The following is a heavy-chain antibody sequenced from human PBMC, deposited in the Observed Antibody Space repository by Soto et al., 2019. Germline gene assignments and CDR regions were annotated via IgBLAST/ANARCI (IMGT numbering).Heavy chain of an antibody. CDR3: ARDVGYHYDGSPSGQFDF. Sequence: QVELQESGPGLVKPSGTLSLTCVVSGNSISTTNWWSWVRQSPGKGLEWIGEIYHSGSTNYNPSLKSRVTISVDKSKNQFSLKPSSVTAADTAVYYCARDVGYHYDGSPSGQFDFWGQGTLVTVSS. V-gene: IGHV4-4*02. CDR1: GNSISTTNW. J-gene: IGHJ4*02. CDR2: IYHSGST. D-gene: IGHD3-22*01.